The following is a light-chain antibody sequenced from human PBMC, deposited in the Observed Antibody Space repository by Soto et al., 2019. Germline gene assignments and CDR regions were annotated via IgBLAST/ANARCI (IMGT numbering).Light chain of an antibody. CDR3: QNYNGAAWP. J-gene: IGKJ1*01. CDR1: QGISTY. V-gene: IGKV1-27*01. CDR2: AAS. Sequence: DIQMTQSPSSLSASVGDRVTITCRASQGISTYLVWYQQKPGTVPKLLIFAASTLQSGVPSRFSGTGSGTDFTLTISSLQPEDVATYYCQNYNGAAWPFGQGNKVEIK.